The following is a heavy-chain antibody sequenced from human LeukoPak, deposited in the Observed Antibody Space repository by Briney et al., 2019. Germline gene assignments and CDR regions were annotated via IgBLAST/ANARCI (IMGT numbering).Heavy chain of an antibody. CDR1: GYTFTSYY. CDR2: INPSGGST. D-gene: IGHD3-22*01. J-gene: IGHJ4*02. CDR3: ARASGYYDSSGYYWDPRPFNY. Sequence: ASVKVSCKASGYTFTSYYMHWVRQAPGQGLEWMGIINPSGGSTSYAQKFQGRVTMTRDTSTSTVYMELSSLRSEDTAVYYCARASGYYDSSGYYWDPRPFNYWGQGTLVTVSS. V-gene: IGHV1-46*01.